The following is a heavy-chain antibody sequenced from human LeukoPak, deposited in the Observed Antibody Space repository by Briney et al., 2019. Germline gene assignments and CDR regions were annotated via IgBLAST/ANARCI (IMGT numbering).Heavy chain of an antibody. CDR2: IKEDGSAK. CDR1: GFTFSTYW. D-gene: IGHD6-13*01. V-gene: IGHV3-7*03. Sequence: PGGSLRLSCAASGFTFSTYWMTWVRQAPGKGLEWVANIKEDGSAKYYVDSVKGRFTISRDNAKNSLYLQMNSLRAEDTAVYYCARWLRGIADEDGVDVWGQGTTVTVSS. CDR3: ARWLRGIADEDGVDV. J-gene: IGHJ6*02.